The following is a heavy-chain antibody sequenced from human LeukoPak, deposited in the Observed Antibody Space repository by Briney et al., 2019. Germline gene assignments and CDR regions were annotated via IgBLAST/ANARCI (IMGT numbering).Heavy chain of an antibody. CDR3: ARGPYSSSPEFDL. CDR2: IWYDGSNK. D-gene: IGHD6-13*01. J-gene: IGHJ2*01. Sequence: PGGSLRLSCAASGFTFSSYGMHWVRQAPGKGLEWVAVIWYDGSNKYYADSVKGRFTISRDNSKNTLYLQMNSLRAEDTAAYYCARGPYSSSPEFDLWGRGTLVTVSS. V-gene: IGHV3-33*01. CDR1: GFTFSSYG.